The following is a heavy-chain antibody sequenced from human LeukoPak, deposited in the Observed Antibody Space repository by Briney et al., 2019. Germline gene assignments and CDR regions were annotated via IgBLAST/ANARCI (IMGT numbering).Heavy chain of an antibody. CDR3: ARDNSYGDYVGWQNWFDP. J-gene: IGHJ5*02. CDR1: GFTVSSNC. Sequence: GGSLRLSCAASGFTVSSNCMSWVRQAPGKGLEWVAVISYDGSNKYYADSVKGRFTISRDNSKNTLYLQMNSLRAEDTAVYYCARDNSYGDYVGWQNWFDPWGQGTLVTVSS. D-gene: IGHD4-17*01. CDR2: ISYDGSNK. V-gene: IGHV3-30*03.